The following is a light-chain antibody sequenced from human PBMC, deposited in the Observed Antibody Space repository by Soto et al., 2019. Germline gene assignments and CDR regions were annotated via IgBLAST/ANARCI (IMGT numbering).Light chain of an antibody. CDR2: GAS. CDR3: QQYNSWPPIT. V-gene: IGKV3-15*01. Sequence: EIVMTQSPATLSVSSGESATLSCRASQSVSRNLAWFQHKPGQAPRLLIYGASTRATGIAARFSGSGSGTEFSLTISSLQSEDIAVYFCQQYNSWPPITFGQGTRLEIK. CDR1: QSVSRN. J-gene: IGKJ5*01.